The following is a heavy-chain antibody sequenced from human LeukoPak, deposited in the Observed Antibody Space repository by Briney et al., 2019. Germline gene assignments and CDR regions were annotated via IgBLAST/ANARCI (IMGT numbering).Heavy chain of an antibody. J-gene: IGHJ5*02. Sequence: PGGSLRLSCAASGFTSSTYEMNWVRQAPGKGLESVSYISSSGRIIYYTDSVKGRFTISRDNAKNSLYLQMNSLRAEDTAVYYCAKCGGTCWGNWFDPWGQGTLVTVSS. CDR1: GFTSSTYE. CDR3: AKCGGTCWGNWFDP. D-gene: IGHD2-15*01. V-gene: IGHV3-48*03. CDR2: ISSSGRII.